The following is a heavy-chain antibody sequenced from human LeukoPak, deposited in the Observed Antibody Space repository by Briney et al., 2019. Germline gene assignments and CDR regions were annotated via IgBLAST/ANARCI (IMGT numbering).Heavy chain of an antibody. D-gene: IGHD4-17*01. Sequence: PSETLSLTCTVSGGSISSYYWSWIRQPPGKGLEWIGYIYYSGSTNYNPSLKSRVTISVDTSKSQFSLKLSSVTAADTAVYYCARRRMTTVSNYFDYWGQGTLVTVSS. CDR1: GGSISSYY. J-gene: IGHJ4*02. CDR3: ARRRMTTVSNYFDY. V-gene: IGHV4-59*01. CDR2: IYYSGST.